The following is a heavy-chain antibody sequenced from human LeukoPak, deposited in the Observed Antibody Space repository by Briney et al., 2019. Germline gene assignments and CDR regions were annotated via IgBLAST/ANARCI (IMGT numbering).Heavy chain of an antibody. J-gene: IGHJ4*02. CDR1: SGSINNYH. V-gene: IGHV4-4*07. CDR2: IHTSGST. Sequence: SETLSLTCTVSSGSINNYHWSWLRQPAGKGLEWIGQIHTSGSTNYNPPLKSRVTMSIDTPENQFSLTIRSVTAADTAVYYCATGDFSSGWIFDYWGQGTLVTVSS. CDR3: ATGDFSSGWIFDY. D-gene: IGHD6-19*01.